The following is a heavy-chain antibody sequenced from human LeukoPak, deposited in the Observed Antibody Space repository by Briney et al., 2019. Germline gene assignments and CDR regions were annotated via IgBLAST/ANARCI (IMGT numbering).Heavy chain of an antibody. CDR2: IYGGGST. V-gene: IGHV3-53*01. J-gene: IGHJ6*02. CDR1: GFTVSNNY. CDR3: ARDSAASDYYYGMDV. D-gene: IGHD6-25*01. Sequence: GGSLRFSCAASGFTVSNNYMNWVRQAPGKGLEWVSVIYGGGSTNYADSVKGRFTISRDNSKNTLYLQMNSLRAEDTAVYYCARDSAASDYYYGMDVWGQGTTVTVSS.